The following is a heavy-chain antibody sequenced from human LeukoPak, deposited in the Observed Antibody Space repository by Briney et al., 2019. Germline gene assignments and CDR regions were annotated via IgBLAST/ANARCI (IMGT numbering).Heavy chain of an antibody. Sequence: ASVKVSCKASGYTFTSYGISWVRQAPGQRLEWMGWISAYNGNTNYAQKLQGRVTMTTDTSTSTAYMELRSLRSDDTAVYYCARVPSFCSSTSCYDFDYWGQGTLVTVSS. CDR3: ARVPSFCSSTSCYDFDY. J-gene: IGHJ4*02. V-gene: IGHV1-18*04. CDR2: ISAYNGNT. CDR1: GYTFTSYG. D-gene: IGHD2-2*01.